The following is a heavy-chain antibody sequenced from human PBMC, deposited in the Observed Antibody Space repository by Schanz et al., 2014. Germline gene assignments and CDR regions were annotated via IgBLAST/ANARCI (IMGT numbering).Heavy chain of an antibody. D-gene: IGHD4-17*01. Sequence: EVQLLESGGGLVQPGGSLRLSCAASGFTFSSYAMTWVRQAPGMGLEWVSAMNESHSTIYYADSVRGRFTISRDNSKNTVHLQMNSLRAEDTAVYYCARKMKLGVYGGKGHDSLDIWGQGTMVTVSS. J-gene: IGHJ3*02. CDR1: GFTFSSYA. V-gene: IGHV3-23*01. CDR2: MNESHSTI. CDR3: ARKMKLGVYGGKGHDSLDI.